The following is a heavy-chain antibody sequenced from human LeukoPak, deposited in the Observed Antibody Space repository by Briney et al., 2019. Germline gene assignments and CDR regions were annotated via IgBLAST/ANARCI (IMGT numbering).Heavy chain of an antibody. CDR2: MNPNSGNT. V-gene: IGHV1-8*01. J-gene: IGHJ3*02. CDR3: ASAWWELGSDAFDI. D-gene: IGHD2-15*01. CDR1: GYTFTSYD. Sequence: GASVKVSCKASGYTFTSYDINWVRQATGQGLEWMGWMNPNSGNTGYAQKFQGRVTMTRNTSISTAYMELGRLRSDDTAVYYCASAWWELGSDAFDIWGQGTMVTVSS.